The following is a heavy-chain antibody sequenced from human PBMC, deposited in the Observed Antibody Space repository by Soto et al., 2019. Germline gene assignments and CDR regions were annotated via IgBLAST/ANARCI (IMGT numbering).Heavy chain of an antibody. CDR1: GFTFSTYW. CDR2: IKQGGSER. CDR3: ARDCSGGSCEL. Sequence: EVQLVESGGGLVQPGGSLRLTCAASGFTFSTYWMSWVRQAPGRGLEWVANIKQGGSERYYVDSVKGRFTISRDDGNNLLYLQMNTLRVEDTAVYYCARDCSGGSCELWGQGTLVTVSS. V-gene: IGHV3-7*04. D-gene: IGHD2-15*01. J-gene: IGHJ4*02.